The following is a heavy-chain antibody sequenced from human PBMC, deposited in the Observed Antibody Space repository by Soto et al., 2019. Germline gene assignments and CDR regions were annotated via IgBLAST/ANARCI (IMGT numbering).Heavy chain of an antibody. V-gene: IGHV4-4*07. CDR2: IYPTGST. Sequence: QVQLQESGPGQVKPSETLSLTCTVSGSSLSNYYWSWIRQPAGKGLEWIGRIYPTGSTNYNPSLKSRVTMSVDTSKNQFSLKLSSVTAADTAVFYCATGSLKFDFWGQGTLVTVSS. CDR1: GSSLSNYY. J-gene: IGHJ4*02. CDR3: ATGSLKFDF.